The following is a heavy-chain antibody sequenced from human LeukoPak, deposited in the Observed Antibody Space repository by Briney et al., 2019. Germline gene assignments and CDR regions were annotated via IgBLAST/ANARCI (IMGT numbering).Heavy chain of an antibody. CDR2: IHTSGGS. D-gene: IGHD1-26*01. CDR3: ARLGSYHDF. J-gene: IGHJ4*02. Sequence: SETLSLTCTVSGASISSYYWSWIRQTPEKGLEWMGNIHTSGGSSYYPSLKSRLTMSIDTSKNQLSLKLTSVTAADTAVYFSARLGSYHDFWGQGALVTVSS. CDR1: GASISSYY. V-gene: IGHV4-4*09.